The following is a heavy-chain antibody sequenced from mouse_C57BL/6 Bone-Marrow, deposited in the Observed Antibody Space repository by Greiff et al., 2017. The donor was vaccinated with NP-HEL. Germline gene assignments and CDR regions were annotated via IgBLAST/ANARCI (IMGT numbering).Heavy chain of an antibody. CDR2: IRLKSDNYAT. Sequence: EVKVEESGGGLVQPGGSMKLSCVASGFTFSNYWMNWVRQSPEKGLEWVAQIRLKSDNYATHYAESVKGRFTISRDDSKSSVYLQMNNLRAEDTGIYYCTGIPRRYFDVWGTGTTVTVSS. CDR3: TGIPRRYFDV. V-gene: IGHV6-3*01. D-gene: IGHD2-10*02. J-gene: IGHJ1*03. CDR1: GFTFSNYW.